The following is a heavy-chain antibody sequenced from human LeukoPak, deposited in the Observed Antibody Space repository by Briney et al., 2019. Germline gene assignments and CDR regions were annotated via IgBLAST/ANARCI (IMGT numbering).Heavy chain of an antibody. CDR2: ISSSGSTI. Sequence: GGSLRLSCAASGFTFSSYEMIWVRQAPGKGLEWVSYISSSGSTIYYADSVKGRFTISRDNAKNSLYLQMNSLRAEDTAVYYCAELGITMIGGVWGKGATVTISS. D-gene: IGHD3-10*02. J-gene: IGHJ6*04. V-gene: IGHV3-48*03. CDR3: AELGITMIGGV. CDR1: GFTFSSYE.